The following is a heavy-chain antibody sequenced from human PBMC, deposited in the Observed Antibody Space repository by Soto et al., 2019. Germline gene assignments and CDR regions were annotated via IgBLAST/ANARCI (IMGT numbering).Heavy chain of an antibody. CDR3: ARERGPSSGYYPYWFDP. V-gene: IGHV1-69*12. Sequence: QVQLVQSGAEVKKPGSSVKVSCKASGGTFSSYAINWVRQAPGQGLEWMGGIIPIFGTANYAQKFQGRVTITADESTSTAYMGLSSLRSEDTAVYCARERGPSSGYYPYWFDPWGQGTLVTVSS. D-gene: IGHD3-22*01. J-gene: IGHJ5*02. CDR2: IIPIFGTA. CDR1: GGTFSSYA.